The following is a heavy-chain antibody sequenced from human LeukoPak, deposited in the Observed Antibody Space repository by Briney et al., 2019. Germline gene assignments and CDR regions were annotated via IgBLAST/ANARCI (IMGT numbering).Heavy chain of an antibody. D-gene: IGHD2-2*01. CDR3: AKEIDIVVVPATNWFDP. Sequence: GGSLRLSCAASGFTFSSYAMSWVRQAPGKGLEWVSAISGSGGSTYYADSVKGRFTISRDNSKNTLYLQMNSLRAEDTAVYYCAKEIDIVVVPATNWFDPWGQGTLVTVSS. CDR2: ISGSGGST. CDR1: GFTFSSYA. V-gene: IGHV3-23*01. J-gene: IGHJ5*02.